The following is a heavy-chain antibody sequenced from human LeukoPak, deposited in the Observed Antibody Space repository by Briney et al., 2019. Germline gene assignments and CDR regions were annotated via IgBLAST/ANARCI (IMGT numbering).Heavy chain of an antibody. CDR2: ISYDGSNK. D-gene: IGHD1-26*01. Sequence: GGPLRLSCAVSGFTFSSYGMHWVRQAPGKGLEWVAVISYDGSNKYYADSVKGRFTIYRDKSKNTLYLQMNSLRAEDTAVYYCAKDLLGGDSGSYYEVGELGMDVWGQGTPVTVSS. CDR1: GFTFSSYG. CDR3: AKDLLGGDSGSYYEVGELGMDV. J-gene: IGHJ6*02. V-gene: IGHV3-30*18.